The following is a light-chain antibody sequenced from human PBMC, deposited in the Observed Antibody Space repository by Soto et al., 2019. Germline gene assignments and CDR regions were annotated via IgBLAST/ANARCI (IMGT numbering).Light chain of an antibody. CDR2: DVS. V-gene: IGLV2-14*03. J-gene: IGLJ1*01. Sequence: HSALTQPASVSGSPGQSITISCTGTSSDVGGYNYVSWYQHHPGKAPKRMIHDVSNRPSGVSNRFSGSKSGNTASLTISGLHAEDESDYYCSSYIPNNSTYVFGTGTKLTVL. CDR1: SSDVGGYNY. CDR3: SSYIPNNSTYV.